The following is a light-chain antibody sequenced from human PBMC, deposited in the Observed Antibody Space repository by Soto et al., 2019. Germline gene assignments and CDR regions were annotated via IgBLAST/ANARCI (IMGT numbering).Light chain of an antibody. Sequence: QSVLTQPASVSGSPGQSITISCTGTSGDVGGYNYVSWYQQHPGKAPKLMIYEVSNRPSGVSNRFSGSKSGNTASLTISGLQAEDEADYYCSSYTSSNTLDYVFGTGTKLTVL. J-gene: IGLJ1*01. CDR3: SSYTSSNTLDYV. CDR2: EVS. V-gene: IGLV2-14*01. CDR1: SGDVGGYNY.